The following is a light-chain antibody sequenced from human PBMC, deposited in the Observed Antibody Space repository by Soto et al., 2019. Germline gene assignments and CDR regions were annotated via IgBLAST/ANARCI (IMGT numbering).Light chain of an antibody. J-gene: IGKJ1*01. CDR2: KAS. Sequence: DIQMTQSPSSPSASVGDRVTITCRASQSISSWLAWYQQKPGKAPKLLIYKASSLESGVPSRFSGSGSGTEFTLTISSLQPDDFATYYCQQYNSYSTFGQGTKVDI. CDR3: QQYNSYST. CDR1: QSISSW. V-gene: IGKV1-5*03.